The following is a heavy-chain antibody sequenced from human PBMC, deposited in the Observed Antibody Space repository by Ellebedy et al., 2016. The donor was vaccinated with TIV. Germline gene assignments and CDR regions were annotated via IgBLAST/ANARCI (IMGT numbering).Heavy chain of an antibody. V-gene: IGHV4-34*01. D-gene: IGHD5-18*01. Sequence: SETLSLTXAVYGGSFSGYYWSWIRQPPGKGLEWIGEINHSGSTNYNPSLKSRVTISVDTSKNQFSLKLSSVTAADTAVYYCARGYSYGPIDYWGQGTLVTVSS. CDR1: GGSFSGYY. CDR3: ARGYSYGPIDY. J-gene: IGHJ4*02. CDR2: INHSGST.